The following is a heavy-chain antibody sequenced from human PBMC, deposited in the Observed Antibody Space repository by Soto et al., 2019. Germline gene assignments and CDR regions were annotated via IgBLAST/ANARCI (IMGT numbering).Heavy chain of an antibody. Sequence: QVQLVESGGGVVQPGRSLSLSCAASGFRFSDYGIHWVRQAPGKGLEWLALISYDGSKKFYTDSVKGRFTISRDNSKNTMYLQIDRLRAEDTAVYYCAKMDADLLPYYYYGMDVWGQGTTVTVSS. V-gene: IGHV3-30*18. CDR2: ISYDGSKK. J-gene: IGHJ6*02. CDR1: GFRFSDYG. CDR3: AKMDADLLPYYYYGMDV. D-gene: IGHD1-26*01.